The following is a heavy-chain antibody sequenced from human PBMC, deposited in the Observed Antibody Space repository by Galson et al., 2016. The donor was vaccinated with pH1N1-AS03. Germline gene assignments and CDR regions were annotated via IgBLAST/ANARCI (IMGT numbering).Heavy chain of an antibody. CDR2: ISGSGGST. V-gene: IGHV3-23*01. CDR3: AKSSRYYDSSAYLSEAVDI. D-gene: IGHD3-22*01. J-gene: IGHJ3*02. Sequence: SLRLSCADSGFNFSTYAMSWVRQAPGKGLEWVSAISGSGGSTYYADSVKGRFTIYRDNSKNTLYPQMNSLRAEDTAVYNCAKSSRYYDSSAYLSEAVDIWGQGTVFTVSS. CDR1: GFNFSTYA.